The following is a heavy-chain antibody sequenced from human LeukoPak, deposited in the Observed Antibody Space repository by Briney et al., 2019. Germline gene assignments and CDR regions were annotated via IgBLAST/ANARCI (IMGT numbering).Heavy chain of an antibody. CDR1: GYTFTSYD. D-gene: IGHD1-26*01. CDR3: ATDGLIVGATAAFDY. CDR2: FDPEDGET. V-gene: IGHV1-24*01. Sequence: GASVKVSCKASGYTFTSYDINWVRQATGQALEWMGGFDPEDGETIYAQKFQGRVTMTEDTSTDTAYMQLSSLRSEDTAVYYCATDGLIVGATAAFDYWGQGTLVTVSS. J-gene: IGHJ4*02.